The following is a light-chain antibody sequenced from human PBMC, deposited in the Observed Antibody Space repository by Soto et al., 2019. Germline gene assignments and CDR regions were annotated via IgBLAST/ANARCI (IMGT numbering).Light chain of an antibody. CDR2: GAS. J-gene: IGKJ2*01. CDR1: QSVSSS. CDR3: QHYSGFPYT. Sequence: EIVMTQSPATLSVSPGERATLSCRASQSVSSSLAWYQQKPGQAPRLLFYGASTRATGVPARFSGSGSGTEFTLTISSLQSEDLAVYYCQHYSGFPYTFGQGTKLEIK. V-gene: IGKV3-15*01.